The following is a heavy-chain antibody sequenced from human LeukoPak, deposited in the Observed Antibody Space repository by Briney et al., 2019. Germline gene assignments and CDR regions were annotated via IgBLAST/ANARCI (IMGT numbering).Heavy chain of an antibody. J-gene: IGHJ4*02. Sequence: QPGGSLRLSCAASGFTFSTYAMHWVRQAPGKGLEWVAVISYGGSDEYYADSVKGRFTISRDNSKNTLYLQMNSLRAEDMAVYYCAREGIAAADPLDYWGQGTLVTVSS. D-gene: IGHD6-13*01. V-gene: IGHV3-30*04. CDR2: ISYGGSDE. CDR3: AREGIAAADPLDY. CDR1: GFTFSTYA.